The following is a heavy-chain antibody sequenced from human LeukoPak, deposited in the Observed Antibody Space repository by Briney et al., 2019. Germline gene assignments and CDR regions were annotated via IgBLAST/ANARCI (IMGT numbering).Heavy chain of an antibody. V-gene: IGHV4-30-2*01. D-gene: IGHD3-16*01. J-gene: IGHJ3*02. CDR1: GGSISTYS. CDR3: ARASIGGDAFDI. Sequence: SETLSLTCTVSGGSISTYSWSWIRQPPGKGLEWIGYIYHSGSTYYNPSLKSRVTISVDRSKNQFSLKLSSVTAADTAVYYCARASIGGDAFDIWGQGTMVTVSS. CDR2: IYHSGST.